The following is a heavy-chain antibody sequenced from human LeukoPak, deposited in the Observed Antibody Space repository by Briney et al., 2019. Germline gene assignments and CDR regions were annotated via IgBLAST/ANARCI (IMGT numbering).Heavy chain of an antibody. CDR2: INHSGST. CDR3: ARGVGGDGYSISDFDY. CDR1: GGSFSGYY. Sequence: SETLSLTCAVYGGSFSGYYWSWIRQPPGKGLEWIGEINHSGSTNYNPSLKSRVTISVDTSKNQFSLKLSSVTAADTAVYYCARGVGGDGYSISDFDYWGQGTLVTVSS. D-gene: IGHD5-24*01. J-gene: IGHJ4*02. V-gene: IGHV4-34*01.